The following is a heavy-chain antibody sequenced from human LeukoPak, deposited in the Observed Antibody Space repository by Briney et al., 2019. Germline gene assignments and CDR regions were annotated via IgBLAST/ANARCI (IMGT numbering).Heavy chain of an antibody. V-gene: IGHV1-18*01. CDR3: ARDGSSGWYSDGMDV. J-gene: IGHJ6*02. Sequence: ASVKVSCKASGYSFTSYGISWVRQAPGQGLEWMGWISAYNGNANYAQKLQGRVTMTTDTSTSTAYMELRSLRSDDTAVYYCARDGSSGWYSDGMDVWGQGTTVTVSS. CDR1: GYSFTSYG. D-gene: IGHD6-19*01. CDR2: ISAYNGNA.